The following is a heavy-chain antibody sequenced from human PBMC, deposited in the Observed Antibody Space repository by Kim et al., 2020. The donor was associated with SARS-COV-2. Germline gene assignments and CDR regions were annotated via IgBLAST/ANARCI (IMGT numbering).Heavy chain of an antibody. J-gene: IGHJ3*02. V-gene: IGHV3-13*01. Sequence: PGPGKGRFTISRENAKNSLYLQMNSLRAGDTAVYYFARGGGSYSFGAFDIWGQGTMVTVSS. D-gene: IGHD1-26*01. CDR3: ARGGGSYSFGAFDI.